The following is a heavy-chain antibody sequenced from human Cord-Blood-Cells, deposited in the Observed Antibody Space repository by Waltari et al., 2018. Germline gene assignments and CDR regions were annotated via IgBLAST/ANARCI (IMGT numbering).Heavy chain of an antibody. CDR3: ATGGYDY. Sequence: QVQLQESGPGLVKPSETLSLTCTVSGYSISSGYYWGWIRQPPGKGLEWIGSIYHSGITYYNPALKSRVTISVDTSKNQFSLKLSSVTAADTAVYYCATGGYDYWGQGTLVTVSS. CDR2: IYHSGIT. J-gene: IGHJ4*02. V-gene: IGHV4-38-2*02. D-gene: IGHD2-8*02. CDR1: GYSISSGYY.